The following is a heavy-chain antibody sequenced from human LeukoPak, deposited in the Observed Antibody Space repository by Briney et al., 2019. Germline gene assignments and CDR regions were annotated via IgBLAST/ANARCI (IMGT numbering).Heavy chain of an antibody. J-gene: IGHJ1*01. Sequence: SETLSLTCTVSGGSISNYYWSWIRQPPGKGLEWIGYIYYSGSTNYNPSLKSRVTISVDTSKNQFSLKLSSVTAADTAVYYCARDGWFGELVLEYFQHWGQGTLVTVSS. D-gene: IGHD3-10*01. CDR2: IYYSGST. CDR1: GGSISNYY. V-gene: IGHV4-59*12. CDR3: ARDGWFGELVLEYFQH.